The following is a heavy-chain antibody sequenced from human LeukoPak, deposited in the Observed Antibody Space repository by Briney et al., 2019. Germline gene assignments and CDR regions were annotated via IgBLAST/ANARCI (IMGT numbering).Heavy chain of an antibody. CDR1: GFPFSYYS. D-gene: IGHD1-26*01. V-gene: IGHV3-30*09. Sequence: PGRSLRLSCAASGFPFSYYSMHWVRQAPGKGLEWVAVISYDEDNKYYADSVKGRFAISRDNSKDTLYLQMNRLRAGDTAVYYCARSPTRSLRVGEFDFWGQGTLVTVSS. CDR3: ARSPTRSLRVGEFDF. J-gene: IGHJ4*02. CDR2: ISYDEDNK.